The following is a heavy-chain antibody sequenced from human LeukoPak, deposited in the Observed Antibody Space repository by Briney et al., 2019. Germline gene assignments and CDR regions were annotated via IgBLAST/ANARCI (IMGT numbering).Heavy chain of an antibody. D-gene: IGHD6-13*01. CDR1: GFTFSSYS. V-gene: IGHV3-48*01. CDR2: ISSSSSTI. CDR3: ARDRSSWYYYYYGMDV. Sequence: GGSLRLSCAASGFTFSSYSMNWVRQAPGKGMEWVSYISSSSSTIYYVDSVKGRFTISRDNAKNSLYLQMNSLRAEDTAVYYCARDRSSWYYYYYGMDVWGQGTTVTVSS. J-gene: IGHJ6*02.